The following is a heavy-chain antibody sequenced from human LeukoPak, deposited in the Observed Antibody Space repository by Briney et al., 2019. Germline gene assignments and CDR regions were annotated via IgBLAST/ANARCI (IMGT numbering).Heavy chain of an antibody. J-gene: IGHJ3*02. CDR2: ISRSSSTI. V-gene: IGHV3-48*02. Sequence: GGSLRLSCAASGFTFSSYSMNWVRQAPGKGLEWVSYISRSSSTIYYADSVKGRFTISRDNAKNSLYLQMNSLRDEGTAVSYCARDPSGSYPDAFDIWGQGTMVTVSS. CDR1: GFTFSSYS. CDR3: ARDPSGSYPDAFDI. D-gene: IGHD1-26*01.